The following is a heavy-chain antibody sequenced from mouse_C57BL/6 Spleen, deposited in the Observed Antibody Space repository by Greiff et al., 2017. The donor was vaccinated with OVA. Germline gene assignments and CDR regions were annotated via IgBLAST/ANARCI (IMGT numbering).Heavy chain of an antibody. Sequence: EVKLQESGPELVKPGASVKISCKASGYSFTGYYMNWVKQSPEKSLEWIGEINPSTGGTTYNQKFKAKATLTVDKSSSTAYMQLKSLTSEDSAVYYCARSPTVVNFDYWGQGTTLTVSS. D-gene: IGHD1-1*01. CDR2: INPSTGGT. CDR3: ARSPTVVNFDY. J-gene: IGHJ2*01. CDR1: GYSFTGYY. V-gene: IGHV1-42*01.